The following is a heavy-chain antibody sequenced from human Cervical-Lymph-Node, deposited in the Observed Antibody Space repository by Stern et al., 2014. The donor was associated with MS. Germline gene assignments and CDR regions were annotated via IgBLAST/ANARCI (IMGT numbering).Heavy chain of an antibody. V-gene: IGHV3-30*18. CDR3: AKDDGYSSGRPPPYYFDY. CDR2: ISYDGSNK. D-gene: IGHD6-19*01. J-gene: IGHJ4*02. Sequence: VQLVESGGGVVQPGRSLRLSCAASGFTFSSYGMHWVRQAPGKGLEWVAVISYDGSNKYYADSVKGRFTISRDNSKNTLYLQMNSLRAEDTAVYYCAKDDGYSSGRPPPYYFDYWGQGTLVTVSS. CDR1: GFTFSSYG.